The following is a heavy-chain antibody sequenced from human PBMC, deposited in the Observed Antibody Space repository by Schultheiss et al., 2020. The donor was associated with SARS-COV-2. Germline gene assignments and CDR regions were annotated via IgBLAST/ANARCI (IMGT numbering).Heavy chain of an antibody. CDR2: ISYDGSNK. D-gene: IGHD1-26*01. Sequence: GGSLRLSCAASGFTFSSYGMHWVRQAPGKGLEWVAVISYDGSNKYYADSVKGRFTISRDNSKNTLYLQMNSLRAEDTAVYYCAKEEGSGSYSLGYWGQGTLVTVSS. CDR1: GFTFSSYG. CDR3: AKEEGSGSYSLGY. J-gene: IGHJ4*02. V-gene: IGHV3-30*18.